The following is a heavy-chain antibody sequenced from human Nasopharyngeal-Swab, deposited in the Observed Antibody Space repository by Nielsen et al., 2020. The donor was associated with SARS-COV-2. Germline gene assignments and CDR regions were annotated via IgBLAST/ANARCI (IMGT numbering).Heavy chain of an antibody. CDR2: ISSDGSNK. CDR1: GFTFSSSG. J-gene: IGHJ4*02. Sequence: GESLKISCAASGFTFSSSGMHWVRQAPGKGLEWVTVISSDGSNKYYADSVKGRFTISRDNSNNTLYLLMSSLRAEDTAVYYFAKDYYDTLAGYYGPDVWGQGTLVTVSS. D-gene: IGHD3-9*01. V-gene: IGHV3-30*18. CDR3: AKDYYDTLAGYYGPDV.